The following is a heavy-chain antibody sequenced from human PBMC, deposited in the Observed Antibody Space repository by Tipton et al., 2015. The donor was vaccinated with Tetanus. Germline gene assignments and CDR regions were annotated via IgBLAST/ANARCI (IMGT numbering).Heavy chain of an antibody. Sequence: SLRLSCAASGFTFSSYSMNWVRQAPGKGLEWVSYISSSSSTIYYADSVKGRFTISRDNAKNSLYLQMNSLRDEDTAVYYCARDRGQQGEGPHYYYYGMDVWGQGTTVTVSS. CDR1: GFTFSSYS. D-gene: IGHD3-10*01. CDR2: ISSSSSTI. CDR3: ARDRGQQGEGPHYYYYGMDV. J-gene: IGHJ6*02. V-gene: IGHV3-48*02.